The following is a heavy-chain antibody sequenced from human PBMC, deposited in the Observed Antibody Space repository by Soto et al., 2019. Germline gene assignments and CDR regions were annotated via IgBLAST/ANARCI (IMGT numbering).Heavy chain of an antibody. V-gene: IGHV1-18*01. J-gene: IGHJ5*02. D-gene: IGHD4-17*01. Sequence: QVHLEQSGAEVKKPGASVKVSCKTSGYTFSNFGISWMRQAPGQGFEWLGWISGYNGNSKYAQKFQGRVTMTTDTSTSTGYLELRSLNSDDSAVYYCARDYGDARDRWGQGTLVTVSS. CDR2: ISGYNGNS. CDR1: GYTFSNFG. CDR3: ARDYGDARDR.